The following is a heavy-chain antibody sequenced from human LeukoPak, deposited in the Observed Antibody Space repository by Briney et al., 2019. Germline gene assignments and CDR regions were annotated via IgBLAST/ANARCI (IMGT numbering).Heavy chain of an antibody. J-gene: IGHJ3*02. V-gene: IGHV1-58*01. CDR3: AADRDYGDYFAFDI. CDR2: IVVGSGNT. D-gene: IGHD4-17*01. Sequence: SVKVSCKASGFTFTSFAVQWVRQARGQRLEWIGWIVVGSGNTNYAQKFQERVTITRDMSTSTAYMELSSLRSEDTAVYYCAADRDYGDYFAFDIWGQGTMVTVSS. CDR1: GFTFTSFA.